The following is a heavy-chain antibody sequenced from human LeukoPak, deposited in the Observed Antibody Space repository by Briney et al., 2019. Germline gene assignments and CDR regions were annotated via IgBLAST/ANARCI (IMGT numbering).Heavy chain of an antibody. J-gene: IGHJ4*02. Sequence: SGTLSLTCAVSGGSISSSNWWSWVRQPPGKGLEWIGEIYHSGSTNYNPSLKSRVTISVDTSKNQLSLKLSSVTAADTAVYYCARDRGDGYSSFDYWGQGTLVTVSS. V-gene: IGHV4-4*02. CDR2: IYHSGST. CDR3: ARDRGDGYSSFDY. D-gene: IGHD5-24*01. CDR1: GGSISSSNW.